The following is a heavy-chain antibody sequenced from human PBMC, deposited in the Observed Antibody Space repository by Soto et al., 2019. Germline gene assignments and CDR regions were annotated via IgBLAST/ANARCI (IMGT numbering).Heavy chain of an antibody. CDR3: ASLWFGESYAFDI. Sequence: QLQLQESGPGLVKPSETLSLTCTVSGGSISSSSYYWGWIRQPPGKGLEWIGSIYYSGSPYYNPSLKSRVTISVDTSKNQFSLKRSSVTAADTAVYYCASLWFGESYAFDIWGQGTMVTVSS. CDR2: IYYSGSP. D-gene: IGHD3-10*01. V-gene: IGHV4-39*01. CDR1: GGSISSSSYY. J-gene: IGHJ3*02.